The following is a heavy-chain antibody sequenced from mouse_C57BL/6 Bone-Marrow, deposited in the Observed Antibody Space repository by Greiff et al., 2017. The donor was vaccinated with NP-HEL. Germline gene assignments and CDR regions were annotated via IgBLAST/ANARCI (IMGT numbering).Heavy chain of an antibody. D-gene: IGHD1-1*01. CDR1: GYTFTSYW. J-gene: IGHJ3*01. V-gene: IGHV1-59*01. Sequence: QVQLQQPGAELVRPGTSVKLSCKASGYTFTSYWMHWVKQRPGQGLEWIGVIDTSDSYTNYNQKFKGKATLTVDTSSSTAYMQLSSLTSEDSAVYYCAKGVEGFAYWGQGTLVTVSA. CDR2: IDTSDSYT. CDR3: AKGVEGFAY.